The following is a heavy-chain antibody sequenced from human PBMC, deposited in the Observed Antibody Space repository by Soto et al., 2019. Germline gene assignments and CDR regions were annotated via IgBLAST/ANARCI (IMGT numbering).Heavy chain of an antibody. CDR1: GFIFSDCA. D-gene: IGHD3-16*01. Sequence: EVQLVESGGGLVQPGGSLRLSCATSGFIFSDCAMNWVRQAPGKGLEWVSYISSCSSVIDYADSVKGRFTVSRDNARNALYIQMNSLRAEDTAVYYCARAISWGSTWYYYMDVWGKGTTVTVSS. J-gene: IGHJ6*03. CDR2: ISSCSSVI. V-gene: IGHV3-48*01. CDR3: ARAISWGSTWYYYMDV.